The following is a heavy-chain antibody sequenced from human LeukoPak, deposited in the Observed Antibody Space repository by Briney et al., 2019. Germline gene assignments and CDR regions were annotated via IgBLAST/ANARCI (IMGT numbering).Heavy chain of an antibody. CDR3: ARDVDTAMVC. J-gene: IGHJ4*02. CDR2: IIPIFGAA. CDR1: GGTFSSYA. Sequence: PVKVSCKASGGTFSSYAISWVRQAPGQGLEWMGGIIPIFGAANYAQKFQGRVTITADESTSTAYMELSSLRSEDTAVYYCARDVDTAMVCWGQGTPVTVSS. D-gene: IGHD5-18*01. V-gene: IGHV1-69*13.